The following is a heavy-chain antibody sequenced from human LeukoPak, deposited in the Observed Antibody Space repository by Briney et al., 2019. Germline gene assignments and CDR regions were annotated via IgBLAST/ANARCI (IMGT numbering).Heavy chain of an antibody. D-gene: IGHD3-10*01. CDR3: ARFAAAGPRGSYWFFDL. CDR1: VYNFTDYY. V-gene: IGHV1-2*02. CDR2: INPNSGGI. Sequence: ASVKVSCKASVYNFTDYYIHWVRQAPGQGLEWMGWINPNSGGIHYAQNFQGRVTMTRDTSISTTYMELSTMRSDDTAVYYCARFAAAGPRGSYWFFDLWGRGTLVTVSS. J-gene: IGHJ2*01.